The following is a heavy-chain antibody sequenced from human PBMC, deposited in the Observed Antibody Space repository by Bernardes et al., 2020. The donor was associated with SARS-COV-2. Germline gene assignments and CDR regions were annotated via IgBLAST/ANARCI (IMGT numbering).Heavy chain of an antibody. Sequence: SETLSLTCAVYGGSFSDCYWTWIRQPPGKGLEWIGEITHIGSTSFNPSLASRVSISIDTSKNQFSLKVTSVTAADTGVYYCARGRVTIFGILIMLPAAGPLDFWGQGNLVTVSS. CDR1: GGSFSDCY. CDR2: ITHIGST. CDR3: ARGRVTIFGILIMLPAAGPLDF. J-gene: IGHJ4*02. V-gene: IGHV4-34*01. D-gene: IGHD3-3*01.